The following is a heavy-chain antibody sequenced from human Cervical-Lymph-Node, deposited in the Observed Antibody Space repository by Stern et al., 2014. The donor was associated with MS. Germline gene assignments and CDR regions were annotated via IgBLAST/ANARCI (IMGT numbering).Heavy chain of an antibody. CDR1: GYFFTGYY. Sequence: QLVESGAVVKKPGASVKVTCKSSGYFFTGYYIHWVRQAPVQGPELFACLNPNNGGTKYAQKVQGIVTMSRDTSISTVYVELSSLTSDDTAVYYCARAQRCITILGVVTDYYYLGMDVWGQGTTVTVSS. CDR2: LNPNNGGT. V-gene: IGHV1-2*02. J-gene: IGHJ6*02. CDR3: ARAQRCITILGVVTDYYYLGMDV. D-gene: IGHD3-3*01.